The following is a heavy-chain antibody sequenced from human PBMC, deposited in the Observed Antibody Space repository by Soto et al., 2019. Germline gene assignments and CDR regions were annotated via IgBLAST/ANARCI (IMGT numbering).Heavy chain of an antibody. CDR3: FRSYGSGNYLNDF. V-gene: IGHV4-59*01. D-gene: IGHD3-10*01. J-gene: IGHJ4*02. CDR2: IYYSGST. Sequence: PEKLSHPSTGSGGSISRYYWSGIRQPPGKGMEWIGYIYYSGSTNYNLSLKSRVTISVDTSKNQFSLKLSSVTAADTAVYYCFRSYGSGNYLNDFWGQGSLVIGSS. CDR1: GGSISRYY.